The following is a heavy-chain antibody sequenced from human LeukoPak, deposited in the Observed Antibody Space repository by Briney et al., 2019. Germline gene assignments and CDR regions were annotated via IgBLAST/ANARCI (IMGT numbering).Heavy chain of an antibody. D-gene: IGHD1-26*01. CDR3: ARAVGADNLDY. CDR1: GCTFSSYA. J-gene: IGHJ4*02. V-gene: IGHV3-64*02. Sequence: GGSLTLSCTASGCTFSSYAMHWIRQAPGKGLEYVSLISSNGGSTFYADSVKGIFTISKDNSKNTLYLQMGSLSSEDMAVYYCARAVGADNLDYWGQGTLVTVSS. CDR2: ISSNGGST.